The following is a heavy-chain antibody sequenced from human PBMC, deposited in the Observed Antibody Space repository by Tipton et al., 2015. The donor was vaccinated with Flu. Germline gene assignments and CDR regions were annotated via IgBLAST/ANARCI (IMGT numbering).Heavy chain of an antibody. CDR1: GGSFSGYY. CDR2: IYYSGST. V-gene: IGHV4-59*01. J-gene: IGHJ4*02. D-gene: IGHD3-10*01. Sequence: LSLTCAVYGGSFSGYYWSWIRQPPGKGLEWIGYIYYSGSTNYNPSLKSRVTISVDTSKNQFSLKLSSVTAADTAVYYCARARFGELLPYFDYWGQGTLVTVSS. CDR3: ARARFGELLPYFDY.